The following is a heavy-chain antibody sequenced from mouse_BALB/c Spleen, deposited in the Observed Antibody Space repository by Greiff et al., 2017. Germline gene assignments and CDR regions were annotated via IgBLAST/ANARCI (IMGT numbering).Heavy chain of an antibody. CDR1: GFNIKDTY. Sequence: EVQLQESGAELVKPGASVKLSCTASGFNIKDTYMHWVKQRPEQGLEWIGRIDPANGNTKYDPKFQGKATITADTSSNTAYLQLSSLTSEDTAVYYCARMGMGYYEGYFDVWGAGTTVTVSS. CDR3: ARMGMGYYEGYFDV. CDR2: IDPANGNT. J-gene: IGHJ1*01. V-gene: IGHV14-3*02. D-gene: IGHD2-3*01.